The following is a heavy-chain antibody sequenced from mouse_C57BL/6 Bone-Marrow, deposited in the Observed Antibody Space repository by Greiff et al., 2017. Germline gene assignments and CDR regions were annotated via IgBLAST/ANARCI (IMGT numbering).Heavy chain of an antibody. D-gene: IGHD2-5*01. CDR3: ARSYSNYFWFAY. CDR2: IYPRSGNT. Sequence: VQLQQSGAELARPGASVKLSCKASGYTFTSYGISWVKQRTGQGLEWIGEIYPRSGNTYYNEKFKCKATLTADKSSSTAYMELRSLTSEDSAVYFCARSYSNYFWFAYWGQGTLVTVSA. V-gene: IGHV1-81*01. CDR1: GYTFTSYG. J-gene: IGHJ3*01.